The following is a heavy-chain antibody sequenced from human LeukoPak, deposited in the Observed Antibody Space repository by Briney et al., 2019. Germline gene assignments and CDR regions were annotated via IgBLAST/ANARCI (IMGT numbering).Heavy chain of an antibody. J-gene: IGHJ4*02. CDR1: GFTFSSYG. V-gene: IGHV3-23*01. CDR2: ISGSGGST. CDR3: AKEGYSYGHEFDY. Sequence: GGSLRLSCAASGFTFSSYGMSWVRQALGKGLEWVSAISGSGGSTYYADSVKGRFTISRDNSKNTLYLQMNSLRAEDTAVYYCAKEGYSYGHEFDYWGQGTLVTVSS. D-gene: IGHD5-18*01.